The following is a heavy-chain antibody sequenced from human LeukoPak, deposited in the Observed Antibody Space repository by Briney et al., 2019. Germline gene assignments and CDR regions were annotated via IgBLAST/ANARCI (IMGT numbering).Heavy chain of an antibody. D-gene: IGHD5-24*01. J-gene: IGHJ4*02. CDR3: AAAEMATISY. Sequence: PGRSLRLSCAASGFTFSGYGMHWVRQAPGKGLEWVAVIWYDGSNKYYADSVKGRFTISRDNSKNTLYLQMNSLRAEDTAVYYCAAAEMATISYWGQGTLVTVSS. CDR1: GFTFSGYG. V-gene: IGHV3-33*01. CDR2: IWYDGSNK.